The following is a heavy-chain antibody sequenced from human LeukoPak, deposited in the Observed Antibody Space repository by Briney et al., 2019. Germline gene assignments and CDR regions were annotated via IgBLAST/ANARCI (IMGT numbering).Heavy chain of an antibody. CDR2: INYDGSTA. J-gene: IGHJ4*02. V-gene: IGHV3-74*01. CDR1: GFTFSSYW. Sequence: PGGSLRLSCAASGFTFSSYWMHWVRQAPGKGLVWVSRINYDGSTAVHADSVKGRFTISRDNAKNTLYLQMNSLRAEDTAVYYCAREIAVAGSALDYWGQGTLVTVSS. D-gene: IGHD6-19*01. CDR3: AREIAVAGSALDY.